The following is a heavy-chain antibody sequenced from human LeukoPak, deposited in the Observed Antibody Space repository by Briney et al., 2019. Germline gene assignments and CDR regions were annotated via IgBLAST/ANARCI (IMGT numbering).Heavy chain of an antibody. V-gene: IGHV3-72*01. D-gene: IGHD5-18*01. J-gene: IGHJ6*02. CDR1: GFTFSSYA. CDR3: ALWSYYYYGLDV. Sequence: GGSLRLSCAASGFTFSSYAMSWVRQAPGKGLEWVGRSRNKAKSHTTEYAASVKGRFTISRDNSNNSVWLQMNSLKTEDTAVYYCALWSYYYYGLDVWGQGTTVTVSS. CDR2: SRNKAKSHTT.